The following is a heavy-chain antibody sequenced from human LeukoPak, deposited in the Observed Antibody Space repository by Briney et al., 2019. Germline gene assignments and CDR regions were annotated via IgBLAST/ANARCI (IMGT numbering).Heavy chain of an antibody. CDR3: AREIVIFPDYYYYGMDV. V-gene: IGHV3-11*01. CDR2: ISRSGDTL. Sequence: GGSLRLSCAASGFTFRDYYMTWIRQAPGKGLEWISYISRSGDTLYYANSVEGRFTISRDNAKNSLYLQMNSLRAEDTAVYYCAREIVIFPDYYYYGMDVWGQGTTVTVSS. J-gene: IGHJ6*02. CDR1: GFTFRDYY. D-gene: IGHD2/OR15-2a*01.